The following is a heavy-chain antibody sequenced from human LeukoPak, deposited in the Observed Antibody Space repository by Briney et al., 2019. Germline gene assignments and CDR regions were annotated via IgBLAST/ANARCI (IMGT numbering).Heavy chain of an antibody. Sequence: GGSLRLSCAASGFTFNNYWMHWVRQAPGKGLVWVSRINGDESSISYADSVKGRFTISRDNAKSTLYLQTNSLRADDTAVYYCARGYNNNWYNWFDPWGQGTLVTVSS. CDR2: INGDESSI. J-gene: IGHJ5*02. CDR3: ARGYNNNWYNWFDP. CDR1: GFTFNNYW. V-gene: IGHV3-74*01. D-gene: IGHD1-1*01.